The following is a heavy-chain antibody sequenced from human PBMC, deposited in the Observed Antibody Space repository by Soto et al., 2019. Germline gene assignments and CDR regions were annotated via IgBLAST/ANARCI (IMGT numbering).Heavy chain of an antibody. J-gene: IGHJ4*02. CDR1: GYSFTGYS. Sequence: QVHLVQSGAELKKPGDSVKVSCKASGYSFTGYSMHWVRQAPGQGLEWMGWINPKNGATNYARKYQSGVTMISYTSIRTEYMELITLNSAVTAAYSGAIQEGEVVYWGQGTLVTVSS. CDR3: AIQEGEVVY. CDR2: INPKNGAT. V-gene: IGHV1-2*02.